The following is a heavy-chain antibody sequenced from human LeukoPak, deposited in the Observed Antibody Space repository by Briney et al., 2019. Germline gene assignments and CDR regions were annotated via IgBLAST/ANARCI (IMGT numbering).Heavy chain of an antibody. V-gene: IGHV3-23*01. J-gene: IGHJ4*02. CDR2: ISGSGGST. CDR3: AKGQPVYYYGSGSPTPLVAY. CDR1: GFTFSSYA. Sequence: GGPLRLSCAASGFTFSSYAMSWVRQAPGKGLEWVSAISGSGGSTYYADSVKGRFTISRDNSKNTLYLQMNSLRAEDTAVYYCAKGQPVYYYGSGSPTPLVAYWGQGTLVTVSS. D-gene: IGHD3-10*01.